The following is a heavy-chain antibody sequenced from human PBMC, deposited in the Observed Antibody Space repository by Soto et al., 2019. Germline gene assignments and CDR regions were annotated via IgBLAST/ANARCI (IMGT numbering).Heavy chain of an antibody. J-gene: IGHJ4*02. CDR1: GYTFTGYY. D-gene: IGHD2-15*01. CDR2: INPNSGGT. V-gene: IGHV1-2*02. Sequence: ASVKVSCKASGYTFTGYYMHWVRQAPGQGLEWMGWINPNSGGTNYAQKFQGRVTMTRDTSISTAYMELSRLRSDDTAVYYCARAPPIVVVVAATHLDYWGQGTLVTVSS. CDR3: ARAPPIVVVVAATHLDY.